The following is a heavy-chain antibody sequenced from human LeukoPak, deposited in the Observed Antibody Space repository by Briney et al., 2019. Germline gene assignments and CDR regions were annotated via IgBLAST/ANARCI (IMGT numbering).Heavy chain of an antibody. D-gene: IGHD3-22*01. CDR3: ARDTYYYDSSGYYRNQYVDY. CDR1: GYTFTSYG. J-gene: IGHJ4*02. V-gene: IGHV1-18*01. CDR2: ISAYNGNT. Sequence: ASVKVSCKASGYTFTSYGISWVRQAPGQGLEWMGWISAYNGNTNYAQKLQGRVTMTTDTSTSTAYMELRSLRSDDTAVYYCARDTYYYDSSGYYRNQYVDYWGQGTLVTVSS.